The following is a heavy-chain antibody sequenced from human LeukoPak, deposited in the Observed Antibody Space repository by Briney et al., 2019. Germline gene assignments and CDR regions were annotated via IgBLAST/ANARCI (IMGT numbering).Heavy chain of an antibody. CDR1: GFTFSDYY. Sequence: KPGGSLRLSCAASGFTFSDYYMTWIRQAPGRGLEWISYINGSSSDTKYADSVKGRFTSSRDNAKNSLYLQMNSLRAEDTAVYYCARRGTSRSSYYFDYWGQGTLVTVSS. V-gene: IGHV3-11*06. J-gene: IGHJ4*02. CDR3: ARRGTSRSSYYFDY. CDR2: INGSSSDT.